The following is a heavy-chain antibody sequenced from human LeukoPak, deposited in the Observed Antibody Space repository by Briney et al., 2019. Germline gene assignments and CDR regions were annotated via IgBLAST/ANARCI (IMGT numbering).Heavy chain of an antibody. J-gene: IGHJ4*02. V-gene: IGHV1-46*01. CDR2: INPSGGRT. CDR3: AKGGAVPAAILFDY. Sequence: GASVKVSCKASGYTFTAYYMHWVRQAPGRELEWMGIINPSGGRTSYAQKFQGRVTLTRDTSTNTVYMQLSSLRFDDTAVYYCAKGGAVPAAILFDYWGQGTLVTVSS. D-gene: IGHD2-2*01. CDR1: GYTFTAYY.